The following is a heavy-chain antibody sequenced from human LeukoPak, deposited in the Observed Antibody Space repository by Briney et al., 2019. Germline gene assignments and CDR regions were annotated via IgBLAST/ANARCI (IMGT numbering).Heavy chain of an antibody. V-gene: IGHV1-18*01. CDR1: GYTFTSYG. Sequence: ASVKVSCKASGYTFTSYGISWVRQAPGQGLEWMGWISAYNGNTNYAQKFQGRVTMTRDTSISTAYMELSRLRSDDTAVYYCARDRGYSWGDAFDIWGQGTMVTVSS. J-gene: IGHJ3*02. D-gene: IGHD5-18*01. CDR3: ARDRGYSWGDAFDI. CDR2: ISAYNGNT.